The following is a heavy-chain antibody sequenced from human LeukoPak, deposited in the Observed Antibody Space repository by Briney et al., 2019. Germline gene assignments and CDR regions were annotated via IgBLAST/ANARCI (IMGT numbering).Heavy chain of an antibody. D-gene: IGHD6-13*01. V-gene: IGHV1-46*01. CDR3: ARDGGVAAAGSSHDAFDI. J-gene: IGHJ3*02. Sequence: ASVKVSCKASGYTFTSYYMHWVRQAPGQGLEWMGIINPSGGSTSYAQKFQGRVTMTRGTPTSTVYMELSSLRSEDTAVYYCARDGGVAAAGSSHDAFDIWGQGTMVTVSS. CDR1: GYTFTSYY. CDR2: INPSGGST.